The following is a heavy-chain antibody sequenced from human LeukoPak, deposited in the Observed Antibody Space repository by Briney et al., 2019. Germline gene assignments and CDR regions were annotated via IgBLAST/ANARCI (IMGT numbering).Heavy chain of an antibody. CDR2: ISGSGGST. V-gene: IGHV3-23*01. CDR1: GFTFSSYA. D-gene: IGHD3-9*01. Sequence: GGSLRLSCAASGFTFSSYAMSWVRQAPGKGLEWVSAISGSGGSTYYADSVKGRFTISRDNSKNTLYLQMNSLRAEDTAVYYCAKSPYYDILTGYYRTFYYFDYWGQGTLVTVSS. J-gene: IGHJ4*02. CDR3: AKSPYYDILTGYYRTFYYFDY.